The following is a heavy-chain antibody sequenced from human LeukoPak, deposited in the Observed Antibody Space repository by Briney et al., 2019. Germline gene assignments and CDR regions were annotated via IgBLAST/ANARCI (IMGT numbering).Heavy chain of an antibody. Sequence: ASVTVSCTASGYTFTGYYMHWVRQAPGQGLEWMGWINPNSGGTNYAQKFQGRVTMTRDTSISTAYMELSRLRSDDTAVYYCARGRYYDSSGYYSAYGMDVWGQGTTVTVSS. CDR3: ARGRYYDSSGYYSAYGMDV. J-gene: IGHJ6*02. CDR1: GYTFTGYY. D-gene: IGHD3-22*01. CDR2: INPNSGGT. V-gene: IGHV1-2*02.